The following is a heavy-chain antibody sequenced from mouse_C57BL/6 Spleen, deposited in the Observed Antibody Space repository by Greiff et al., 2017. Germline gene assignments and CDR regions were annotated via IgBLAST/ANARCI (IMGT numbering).Heavy chain of an antibody. CDR2: ISSGGDYI. Sequence: EVKLQESGEGLVKPGGSLKLSCAASGFTFSSYAMSWVRQTPEKRLEWVAYISSGGDYIYYADTVKGRFTISRDNARNALYLQMSSLKSEDTAMYDCTSDPSAGYYAMDYWGQGTSVTVSS. CDR3: TSDPSAGYYAMDY. V-gene: IGHV5-9-1*02. CDR1: GFTFSSYA. D-gene: IGHD3-2*02. J-gene: IGHJ4*01.